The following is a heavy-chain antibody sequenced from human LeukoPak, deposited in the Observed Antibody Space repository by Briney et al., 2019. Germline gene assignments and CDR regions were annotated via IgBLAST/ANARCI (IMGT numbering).Heavy chain of an antibody. Sequence: ASVKVSCKASGYTFTSYGISWVRQAPGQGVEGMGWISAYNGNTNYAQKLQGRVTMTTDTSTSTAYMELRSLRSDDTAVYYCARDDNYGIFVNVDYWGQGTLVTVSS. V-gene: IGHV1-18*01. CDR3: ARDDNYGIFVNVDY. D-gene: IGHD4-11*01. J-gene: IGHJ4*02. CDR2: ISAYNGNT. CDR1: GYTFTSYG.